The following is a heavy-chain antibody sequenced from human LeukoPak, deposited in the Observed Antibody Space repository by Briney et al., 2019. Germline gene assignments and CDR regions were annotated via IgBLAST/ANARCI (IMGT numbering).Heavy chain of an antibody. CDR1: GGTFSSYA. V-gene: IGHV1-69*05. Sequence: ASVKVSCKASGGTFSSYASSWLRQAPGQGLEWMGGIIPIFGTANYAQKFQGRVTIITDEYTSTAYMELSSLRSEDTAVYYCAAHYYDRRALDYWGQGTLVTVSS. J-gene: IGHJ4*02. D-gene: IGHD3-22*01. CDR3: AAHYYDRRALDY. CDR2: IIPIFGTA.